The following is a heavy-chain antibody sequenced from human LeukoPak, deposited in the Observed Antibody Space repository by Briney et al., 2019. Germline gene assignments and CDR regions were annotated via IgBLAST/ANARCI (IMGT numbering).Heavy chain of an antibody. J-gene: IGHJ4*02. CDR3: ARDLGEPYIVVVVAAYLDY. D-gene: IGHD2-15*01. CDR2: ISYDGSNK. Sequence: GGSLRLSCAASGFTFSSYAMHWVRQAPGKGLEWVAVISYDGSNKYYADSVKGRFTISRDNSKNTLYLQMNSLRAEDTAVYYCARDLGEPYIVVVVAAYLDYWGQGTLVTVSS. V-gene: IGHV3-30*04. CDR1: GFTFSSYA.